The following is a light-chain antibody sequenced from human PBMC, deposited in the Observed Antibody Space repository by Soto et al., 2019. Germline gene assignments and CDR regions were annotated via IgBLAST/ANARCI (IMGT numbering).Light chain of an antibody. Sequence: DIVMTQTPLSLPVTPGEPASISCRSSQSLLDSDDGNTYLDWYLQKPGQSPQLLIYTLSYRGSGVPDRCSGSGSGTDFTLKISRVEAEDVGVYYCMQRIDFPPFTFGPGTKVDIK. CDR3: MQRIDFPPFT. V-gene: IGKV2-40*01. J-gene: IGKJ3*01. CDR2: TLS. CDR1: QSLLDSDDGNTY.